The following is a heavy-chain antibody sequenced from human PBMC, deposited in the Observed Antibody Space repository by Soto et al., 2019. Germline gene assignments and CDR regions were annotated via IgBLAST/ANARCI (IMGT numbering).Heavy chain of an antibody. Sequence: QVQLVQSGTEVKKPGASVKVSCKASGYTFTSYAISWVRQAPGQGLEWMGWINPYNGNTNYAQKLQGRATMTTNTSTRTAYMELRSLRSDDTAGYYCARDTAMALPDAWGQGTLVTVSS. D-gene: IGHD2-21*02. CDR2: INPYNGNT. V-gene: IGHV1-18*01. J-gene: IGHJ4*02. CDR3: ARDTAMALPDA. CDR1: GYTFTSYA.